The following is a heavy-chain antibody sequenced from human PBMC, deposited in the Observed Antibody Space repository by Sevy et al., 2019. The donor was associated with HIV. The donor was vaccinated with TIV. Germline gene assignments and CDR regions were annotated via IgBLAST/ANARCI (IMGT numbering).Heavy chain of an antibody. D-gene: IGHD6-13*01. CDR2: TYYRSQWYN. Sequence: SQTLSLTCAISGDSVSRNSAAWNWIRQSPSRGLEWLGRTYYRSQWYNDYAVSVKSRITINPDTSKNQFSLQLNSVTPEDTAVYYCARALGSSSWYGGYYFDYWGQGTLVTVSS. CDR1: GDSVSRNSAA. V-gene: IGHV6-1*01. J-gene: IGHJ4*02. CDR3: ARALGSSSWYGGYYFDY.